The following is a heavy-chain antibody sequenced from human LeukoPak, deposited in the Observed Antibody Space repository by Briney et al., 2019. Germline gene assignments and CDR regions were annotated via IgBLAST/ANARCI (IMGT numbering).Heavy chain of an antibody. Sequence: GGSLRLSCAASGFSFINYGMHWVRQAPGKGLEWVAVISYDGSNKYYADSVKGRFTISRDNSKNTLYLQMNSLRAEDTAVYYCARAIAVAGLYSDYWGQGTLVTVSS. D-gene: IGHD6-19*01. CDR3: ARAIAVAGLYSDY. CDR2: ISYDGSNK. J-gene: IGHJ4*02. CDR1: GFSFINYG. V-gene: IGHV3-30*03.